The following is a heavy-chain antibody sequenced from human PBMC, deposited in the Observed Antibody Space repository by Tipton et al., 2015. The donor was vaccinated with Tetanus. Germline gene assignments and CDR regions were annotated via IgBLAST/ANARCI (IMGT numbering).Heavy chain of an antibody. D-gene: IGHD2-15*01. CDR2: IYYSGST. CDR3: ARLLAPTNYYYYYGMDV. J-gene: IGHJ6*02. CDR1: GGSISSYY. V-gene: IGHV4-59*01. Sequence: TLSLTCTVSGGSISSYYWSWIRQPPGKGLEWIGYIYYSGSTNYNPSLKSRVTISVDTSKNQFSLKLSSVTAADTAVYYCARLLAPTNYYYYYGMDVWGQGTTVTVSS.